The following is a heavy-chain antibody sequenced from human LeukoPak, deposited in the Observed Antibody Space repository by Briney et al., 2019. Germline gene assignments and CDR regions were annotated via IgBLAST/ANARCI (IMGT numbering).Heavy chain of an antibody. CDR1: GFTFTNYW. Sequence: GESLRISCEASGFTFTNYWIGWVRQIPGKGLEWLGVIYPDDSDTKYSPSFEGQVTMSADKSSATAYLYWSSLKASDTAIYYCARHLRSGSSVFDIWGQGTMVTVSS. J-gene: IGHJ3*02. CDR3: ARHLRSGSSVFDI. D-gene: IGHD1-26*01. V-gene: IGHV5-51*01. CDR2: IYPDDSDT.